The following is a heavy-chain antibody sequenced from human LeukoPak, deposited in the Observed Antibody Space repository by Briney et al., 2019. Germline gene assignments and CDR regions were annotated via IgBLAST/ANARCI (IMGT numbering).Heavy chain of an antibody. CDR1: VGSISSYY. D-gene: IGHD6-13*01. J-gene: IGHJ3*01. CDR3: ANHSANRQELVISFYL. CDR2: IYYSRST. V-gene: IGHV4-59*08. Sequence: SETLSLTCSVSVGSISSYYWSWIRQPPGQGLEWIGYIYYSRSTNYNPSLKSRVTISIDTSKNQFSLKVNSVTAADTAVYYWANHSANRQELVISFYLWGQGTMVTVSS.